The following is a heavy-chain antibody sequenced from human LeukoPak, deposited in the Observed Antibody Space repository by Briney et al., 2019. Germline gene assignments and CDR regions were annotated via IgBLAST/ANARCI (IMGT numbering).Heavy chain of an antibody. CDR2: IIPIFGTA. D-gene: IGHD3-22*01. V-gene: IGHV1-69*13. J-gene: IGHJ4*02. CDR1: GGTFSSYA. CDR3: ARERTYYDSSGYRVGCYFDY. Sequence: SVKDSCKASGGTFSSYAISWVRQAPGQGLEWMGGIIPIFGTANYAQKFQGRVTITADESTSTAYMELSSLRSEDTAVYYCARERTYYDSSGYRVGCYFDYWGQGTLVTVSS.